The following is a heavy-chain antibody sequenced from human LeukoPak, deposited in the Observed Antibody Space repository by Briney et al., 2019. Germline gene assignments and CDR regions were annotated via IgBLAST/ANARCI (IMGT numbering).Heavy chain of an antibody. V-gene: IGHV1-69*05. J-gene: IGHJ6*03. Sequence: SVKVSCKASGGTFSSYAISWVRQAPGQGLEWMGGIIPIFGTANYAQKFQGRVAITTDESTSTAYMELSSLRSEDTAVYYCARGLYGAPYYYYMDVWGKGTTVTVSS. CDR1: GGTFSSYA. CDR2: IIPIFGTA. D-gene: IGHD3-10*02. CDR3: ARGLYGAPYYYYMDV.